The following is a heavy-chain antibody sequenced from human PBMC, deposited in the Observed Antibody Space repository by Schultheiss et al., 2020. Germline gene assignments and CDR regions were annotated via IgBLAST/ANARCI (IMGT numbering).Heavy chain of an antibody. CDR2: INSDGSST. D-gene: IGHD3-22*01. Sequence: AGSLRLSCAASGFTFSSYWMHWVRQAPGKGLVWVSRINSDGSSTSYADSVKGRFTISRDNAKNTLYLQMNSLRAEDTAVYYCAKDSGAYFDTSGYRYFDFRGPGTLVTVSS. CDR3: AKDSGAYFDTSGYRYFDF. J-gene: IGHJ4*02. CDR1: GFTFSSYW. V-gene: IGHV3-74*01.